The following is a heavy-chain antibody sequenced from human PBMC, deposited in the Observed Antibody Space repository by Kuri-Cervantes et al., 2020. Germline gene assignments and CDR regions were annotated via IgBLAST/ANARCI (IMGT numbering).Heavy chain of an antibody. CDR3: ASLLLRITIFGVVKPNWFDP. J-gene: IGHJ5*02. CDR1: GGSISSYY. Sequence: SETLSLTCTVSGGSISSYYWSWIRQPPGKGLEWIGSIYYSGSTYYNPSLKSRVTISVDTSKNQFSLKLSSVTAADTAVYYCASLLLRITIFGVVKPNWFDPWGQGALVTVSS. CDR2: IYYSGST. V-gene: IGHV4-59*05. D-gene: IGHD3-3*01.